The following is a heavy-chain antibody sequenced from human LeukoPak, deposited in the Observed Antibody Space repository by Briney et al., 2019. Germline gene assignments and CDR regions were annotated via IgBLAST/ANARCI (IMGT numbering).Heavy chain of an antibody. Sequence: GGSLRLSCAASGFTFSSYAMTWVRQASGKGLEWVSSFSFNGESTYYADSAKGRFTISRDNAKNSLYLQMNSLRAEDTAVYYCAREPTYSSSWYTSCDYWGQGTLVTVSS. J-gene: IGHJ4*02. CDR1: GFTFSSYA. CDR3: AREPTYSSSWYTSCDY. D-gene: IGHD6-13*01. V-gene: IGHV3-23*01. CDR2: FSFNGEST.